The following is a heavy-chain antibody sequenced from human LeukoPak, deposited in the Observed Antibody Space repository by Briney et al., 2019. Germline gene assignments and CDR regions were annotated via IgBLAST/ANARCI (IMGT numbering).Heavy chain of an antibody. Sequence: SETLSLPCTVSGGSVSSNIYYWNRIRQPPGKGLEWIGYIYYSGSTNYNPSLKSRVTISVDTSKNQFSLKLTSLTAADTAVYYCAREDSSGYLGYWGQGTVVTVSS. V-gene: IGHV4-61*01. CDR2: IYYSGST. CDR3: AREDSSGYLGY. J-gene: IGHJ4*02. D-gene: IGHD3-22*01. CDR1: GGSVSSNIYY.